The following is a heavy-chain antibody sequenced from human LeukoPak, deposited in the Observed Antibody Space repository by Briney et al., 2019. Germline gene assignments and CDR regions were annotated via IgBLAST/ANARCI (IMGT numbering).Heavy chain of an antibody. CDR3: ARGKTSQNIVTRKTYNWFDP. D-gene: IGHD2/OR15-2a*01. CDR1: EFTFSSHN. J-gene: IGHJ5*02. V-gene: IGHV3-21*01. CDR2: ISSSSDYI. Sequence: GGSLRLSCAASEFTFSSHNMNWVRQAPGKGLEWVSSISSSSDYIYYADSVKGRFTISRDNAKNSLYLQMKSLRAEDTAVYYCARGKTSQNIVTRKTYNWFDPWGQGTLVTVSS.